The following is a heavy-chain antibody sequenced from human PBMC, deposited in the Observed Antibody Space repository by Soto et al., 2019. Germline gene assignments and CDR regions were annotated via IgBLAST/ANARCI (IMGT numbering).Heavy chain of an antibody. CDR3: ARDLVDIVVVPAAIPEYFQH. J-gene: IGHJ1*01. Sequence: QVLLVQSGAEVKKPGASVKVSCKASGYTFTSYGISWVRQAPGQGLEWMGWISAYNGNTNYAQKLQGRVTMTTDTSTSTAYMELRSLRSDDTAVYYCARDLVDIVVVPAAIPEYFQHWGQGTLVTVSS. D-gene: IGHD2-2*03. CDR1: GYTFTSYG. CDR2: ISAYNGNT. V-gene: IGHV1-18*01.